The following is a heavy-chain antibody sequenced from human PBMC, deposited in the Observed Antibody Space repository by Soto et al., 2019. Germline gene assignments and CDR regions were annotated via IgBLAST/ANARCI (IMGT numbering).Heavy chain of an antibody. CDR2: IYPGDSDT. V-gene: IGHV5-51*01. D-gene: IGHD6-6*01. CDR3: ARGGIAARPYYYYYMDV. Sequence: PGESLKISCKGSGYSFTSYWIGWVRQMPGKGLEWTGIIYPGDSDTRYSPSFQGQVTISADTSKNQFSLKLSSVTAADTAVYYCARGGIAARPYYYYYMDVWGKGTTVTVSS. CDR1: GYSFTSYW. J-gene: IGHJ6*03.